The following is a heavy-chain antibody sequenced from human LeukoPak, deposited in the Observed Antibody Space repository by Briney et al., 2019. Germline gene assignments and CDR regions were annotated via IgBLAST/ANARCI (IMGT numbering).Heavy chain of an antibody. CDR3: ATAPNWTYRNWFDP. J-gene: IGHJ5*02. V-gene: IGHV1-69-2*01. D-gene: IGHD1-14*01. CDR1: GYTFTDYY. Sequence: ASVKISCKVSGYTFTDYYMHWVRQAPGKGLAWMGLLNLESGKTLYTEKFQGRVTITADTSTDTAYMELSSLRSEDTAVYYCATAPNWTYRNWFDPWGQGTLVTVSS. CDR2: LNLESGKT.